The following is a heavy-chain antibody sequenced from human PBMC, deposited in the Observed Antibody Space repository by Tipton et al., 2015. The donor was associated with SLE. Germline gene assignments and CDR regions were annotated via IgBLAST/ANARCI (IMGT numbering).Heavy chain of an antibody. CDR3: ARVPYYYGSGSYYFDY. D-gene: IGHD3-10*01. J-gene: IGHJ4*02. V-gene: IGHV4-39*07. Sequence: GLVKPSETLSLTCTVSGGSISSRSYYWGWIRQPPGKGLEWIGSIYYSGSTNYNPSLKSRVTISVDTSKNQFSLKLSSVTAADTAVYYCARVPYYYGSGSYYFDYWGQGTLVTVSS. CDR2: IYYSGST. CDR1: GGSISSRSYY.